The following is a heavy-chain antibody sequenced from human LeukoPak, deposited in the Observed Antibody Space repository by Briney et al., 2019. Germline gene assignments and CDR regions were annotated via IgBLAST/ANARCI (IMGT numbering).Heavy chain of an antibody. J-gene: IGHJ6*02. Sequence: GRSLRLSCAASGFTFDDYAMHWVRQAPGKGLEWVSGIRWDSGSIGYADSVKGRFTISRDNAKNSLYLQMNSLRAEDTALYYCAKEPRGAIYYYGMDVWGQGTTVTVSS. CDR1: GFTFDDYA. V-gene: IGHV3-9*01. D-gene: IGHD1-26*01. CDR2: IRWDSGSI. CDR3: AKEPRGAIYYYGMDV.